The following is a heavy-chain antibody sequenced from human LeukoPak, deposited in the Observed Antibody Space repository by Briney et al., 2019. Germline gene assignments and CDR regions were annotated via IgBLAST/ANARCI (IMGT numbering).Heavy chain of an antibody. J-gene: IGHJ4*02. V-gene: IGHV3-30*02. D-gene: IGHD2-2*01. CDR3: AKEYCSSTSCYVSD. CDR1: GFTFSSYG. CDR2: IRYDGSNK. Sequence: GGSLRLSRAASGFTFSSYGMHSVRQAPGKGLEWVAFIRYDGSNKYYADSVKGRFTISRDNSKNTLYLQMNSLRAEDTAVYYCAKEYCSSTSCYVSDWGQGTLVTVSS.